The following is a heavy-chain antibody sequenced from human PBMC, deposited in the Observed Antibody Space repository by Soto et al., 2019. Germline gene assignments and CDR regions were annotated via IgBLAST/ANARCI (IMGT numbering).Heavy chain of an antibody. CDR3: AREMARKQGYYYYYGMDV. V-gene: IGHV3-30-3*01. J-gene: IGHJ6*02. CDR2: ISYDGSNK. CDR1: GFTFSSYA. Sequence: GGSLRLSCAASGFTFSSYAMHWVRQAPGKGLEWVAVISYDGSNKYYADSVKGRFTISRDNSKNTLYLQMNSLRAEDTAVYYCAREMARKQGYYYYYGMDVWGQGTTVTVS.